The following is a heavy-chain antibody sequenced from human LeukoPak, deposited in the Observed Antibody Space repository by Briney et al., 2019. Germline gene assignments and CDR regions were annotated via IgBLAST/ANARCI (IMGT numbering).Heavy chain of an antibody. Sequence: PGGSLRLSCAASGFSFSSYAMGWVRQAPGKGLEWVSSISSSSSYIYYAASEKGRFTISRDNAKNSLYLQLNSLRAEDTAVYYCAGALEMATTAKIYYYYGMDVWGQGNTVTVSS. J-gene: IGHJ6*02. CDR3: AGALEMATTAKIYYYYGMDV. CDR1: GFSFSSYA. CDR2: ISSSSSYI. V-gene: IGHV3-21*01. D-gene: IGHD5-24*01.